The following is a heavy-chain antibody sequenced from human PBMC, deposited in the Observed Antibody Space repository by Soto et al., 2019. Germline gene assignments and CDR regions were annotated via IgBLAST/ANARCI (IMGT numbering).Heavy chain of an antibody. J-gene: IGHJ6*03. CDR1: GGSISSSSYY. CDR2: IYYSGST. Sequence: SETLSLTCTVSGGSISSSSYYWGWIRQPPGKGLEWIGSIYYSGSTYYNPSLKSRVTISVDTSKNQFSLKLSSVTAADTAVYYCVILIQSEAAEYYYYYMDVWGKGTTVTGSS. CDR3: VILIQSEAAEYYYYYMDV. V-gene: IGHV4-39*01. D-gene: IGHD6-13*01.